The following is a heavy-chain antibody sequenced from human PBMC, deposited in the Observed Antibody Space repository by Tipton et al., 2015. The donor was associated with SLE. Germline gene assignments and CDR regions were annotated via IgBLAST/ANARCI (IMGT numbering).Heavy chain of an antibody. Sequence: TLSLTCAVYGGSFSTYYWSWIRQPPGKGLEWIGEINHSGSTNYNPSLKSRVTISVDTSKNQFSLKLSSVTAADTAVYYCARGKGTVVVLHAFDIWGQGTMVTVSS. CDR1: GGSFSTYY. CDR3: ARGKGTVVVLHAFDI. CDR2: INHSGST. V-gene: IGHV4-34*01. D-gene: IGHD3-22*01. J-gene: IGHJ3*02.